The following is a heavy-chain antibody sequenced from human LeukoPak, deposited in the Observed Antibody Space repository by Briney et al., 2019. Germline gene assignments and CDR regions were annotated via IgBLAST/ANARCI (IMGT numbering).Heavy chain of an antibody. CDR1: GGSISSYY. CDR2: IYYSGST. CDR3: ARGDYYDSSGRNYYYYGMDV. J-gene: IGHJ6*02. V-gene: IGHV4-59*01. Sequence: PSETLSLTCTVSGGSISSYYWSWIRQPPGKGLEWIGYIYYSGSTNYNPSLKSRVTISVDTSKNQFPLKLSSVTAADTAVYYCARGDYYDSSGRNYYYYGMDVWGQGTTVTVSS. D-gene: IGHD3-22*01.